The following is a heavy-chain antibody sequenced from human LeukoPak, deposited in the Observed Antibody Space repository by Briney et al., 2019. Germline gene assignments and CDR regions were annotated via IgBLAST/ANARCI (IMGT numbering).Heavy chain of an antibody. D-gene: IGHD1-14*01. Sequence: PSETLSLTCTVSGGSISSGGYYWSWIRQPPGKGLEWIGYIYYSGSTNYNPSLKSRVTISVDTSKNQFSLKLSSVTAADTAVYYCASSITWTPYYFDYWGQGTLVTVSS. CDR1: GGSISSGGYY. J-gene: IGHJ4*02. V-gene: IGHV4-61*08. CDR3: ASSITWTPYYFDY. CDR2: IYYSGST.